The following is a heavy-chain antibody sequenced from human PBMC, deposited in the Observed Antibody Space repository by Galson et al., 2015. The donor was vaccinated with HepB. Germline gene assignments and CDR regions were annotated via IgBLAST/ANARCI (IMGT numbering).Heavy chain of an antibody. J-gene: IGHJ4*02. Sequence: SLRLSCAASGFTFSTYSMNWVRQAPGKGLEWVSYISSSSSTIYYADSVKGRFTFSRDNAKNSLYLQMNSLRDEDTAVYFCARDLRATTGNFDYWGQGTLVTVSS. D-gene: IGHD4-17*01. V-gene: IGHV3-48*02. CDR2: ISSSSSTI. CDR1: GFTFSTYS. CDR3: ARDLRATTGNFDY.